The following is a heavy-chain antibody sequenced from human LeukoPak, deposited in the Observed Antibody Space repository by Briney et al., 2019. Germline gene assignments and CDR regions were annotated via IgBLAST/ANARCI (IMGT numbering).Heavy chain of an antibody. Sequence: SETLSLTCAVYGGSFSGYYWSWIRQPPGKGLEWIGEINHSGSTNYNPSLKSRVTISVDTSKNQFSLKLSSVTAADTAVYYCARRGTYSGSLDYWGQGTLVTVSS. CDR2: INHSGST. V-gene: IGHV4-34*01. CDR1: GGSFSGYY. CDR3: ARRGTYSGSLDY. J-gene: IGHJ4*02. D-gene: IGHD1-26*01.